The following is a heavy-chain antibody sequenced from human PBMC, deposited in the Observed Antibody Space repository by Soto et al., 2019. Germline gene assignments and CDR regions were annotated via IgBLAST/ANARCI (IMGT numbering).Heavy chain of an antibody. CDR2: IISSSSYI. V-gene: IGHV3-21*01. Sequence: GGSLRLSCAASGFTFSSYSMNWVRQAPGKGLEWVSSIISSSSYIYYADSVKGRFTISRDNAKNSLYLQMNSLRAEDTAVYYCAREGLNMITFGGVIVGDFDYWGQGTLVTVSS. D-gene: IGHD3-16*02. CDR3: AREGLNMITFGGVIVGDFDY. CDR1: GFTFSSYS. J-gene: IGHJ4*02.